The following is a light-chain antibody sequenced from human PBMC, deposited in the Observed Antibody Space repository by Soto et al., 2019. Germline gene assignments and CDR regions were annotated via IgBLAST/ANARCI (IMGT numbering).Light chain of an antibody. CDR2: DVN. CDR3: SSYTSSSTLAV. J-gene: IGLJ2*01. V-gene: IGLV2-14*01. Sequence: QSALTQPASVSGSPGQSLTISCTGTRSDVGGYNYVSWYQQDPGKDPKLMIYDVNNRPSGVSNRFSGSKSGNTASLTISGLQAEDEAYYYCSSYTSSSTLAVFGGGTKLTVL. CDR1: RSDVGGYNY.